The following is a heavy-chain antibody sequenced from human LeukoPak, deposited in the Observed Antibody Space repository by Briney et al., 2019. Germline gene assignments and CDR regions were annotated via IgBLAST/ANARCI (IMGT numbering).Heavy chain of an antibody. CDR1: GSTFSSYA. CDR3: AKGSGGYSLRYPDY. CDR2: ISGSGGST. J-gene: IGHJ4*02. D-gene: IGHD5-18*01. V-gene: IGHV3-23*01. Sequence: GGALRLSCAASGSTFSSYAMSWVRQAPGKGLEWVSAISGSGGSTYYADSVKGRFTISRDNSKNTLYLQMNSLRAEDTAVCHCAKGSGGYSLRYPDYWGQGTLVTVSS.